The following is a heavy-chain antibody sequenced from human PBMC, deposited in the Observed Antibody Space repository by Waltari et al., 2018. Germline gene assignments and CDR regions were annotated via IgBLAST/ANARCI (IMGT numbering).Heavy chain of an antibody. V-gene: IGHV3-74*01. D-gene: IGHD2-15*01. Sequence: EVQLVESGGGLVQPGGSLRLSCASSGFIFNIYWMQWVRKAPGKGLVWFSRINTYTSGTSYADSVKGRFTISRDNAKNTVYLQMNSLRADDTAIYYCARECLGYCSGSLDYWGQGTMVTVSS. CDR3: ARECLGYCSGSLDY. CDR2: INTYTSGT. CDR1: GFIFNIYW. J-gene: IGHJ4*02.